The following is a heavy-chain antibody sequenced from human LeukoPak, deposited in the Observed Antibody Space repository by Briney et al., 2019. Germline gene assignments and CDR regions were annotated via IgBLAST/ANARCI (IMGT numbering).Heavy chain of an antibody. V-gene: IGHV3-53*05. CDR3: AKDLYSSSPGARFDY. CDR1: GFTVSSNY. D-gene: IGHD6-6*01. Sequence: GGSLRLSCAASGFTVSSNYMSWVRQAPGKGLEWVSVIYSGGSTYYADSVKGRFTISRDNSKNTLYLQMNSLRAEDTAVYYCAKDLYSSSPGARFDYWGQGTLVTVSS. CDR2: IYSGGST. J-gene: IGHJ4*02.